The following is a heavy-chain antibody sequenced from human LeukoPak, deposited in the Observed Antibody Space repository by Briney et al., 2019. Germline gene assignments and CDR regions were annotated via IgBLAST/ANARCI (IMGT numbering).Heavy chain of an antibody. V-gene: IGHV1-2*06. D-gene: IGHD2-21*01. CDR3: ARDGFQGMILYVVYYMDV. Sequence: ASVKVSCKASGYTFTDYFIQWVRQAPGQGPEWMGRINPNTGGTNYAQKFQGGVTFTIDTSTNTAYMELSRLRPDDTAVYYCARDGFQGMILYVVYYMDVWGKGPTVTVSS. J-gene: IGHJ6*03. CDR1: GYTFTDYF. CDR2: INPNTGGT.